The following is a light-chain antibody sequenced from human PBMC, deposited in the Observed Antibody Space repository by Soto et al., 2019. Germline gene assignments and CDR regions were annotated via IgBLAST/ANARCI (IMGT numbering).Light chain of an antibody. Sequence: AIQMTQSPASLSASVGDRVTLTCRASQGIRNDLGWYQQKPGKPPKLLIYAASTLQSGVPSRFSGSGSGTDFTLTISSLQPEDFATYYCLQDYSYPRTFGQGTKVEIK. V-gene: IGKV1-6*01. CDR1: QGIRND. CDR3: LQDYSYPRT. J-gene: IGKJ1*01. CDR2: AAS.